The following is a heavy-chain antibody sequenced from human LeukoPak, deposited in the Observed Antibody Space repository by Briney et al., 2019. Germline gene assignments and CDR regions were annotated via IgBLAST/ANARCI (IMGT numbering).Heavy chain of an antibody. Sequence: GRSLRLSCAASGFSFTEWWMQWVRQAPGEGLVWLSHMNGDGSRISYADSAKGRFTISRDNAKKMLYLQMNSLRDEDTAVYYCARENYFGLDVWGQGTTVTVSS. J-gene: IGHJ6*02. CDR3: ARENYFGLDV. CDR2: MNGDGSRI. CDR1: GFSFTEWW. V-gene: IGHV3-74*01.